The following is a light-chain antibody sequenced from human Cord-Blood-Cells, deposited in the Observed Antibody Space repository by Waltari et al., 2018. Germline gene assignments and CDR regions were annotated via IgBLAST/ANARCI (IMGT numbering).Light chain of an antibody. CDR2: WAS. CDR1: QSVLYSSNNKNY. Sequence: DIVMTQSPDSLAVSLGERATINCKSSQSVLYSSNNKNYLAWYQQKPGQPPKLLIYWASTREAGVPDRFSGSGSGTEFTDTSSILQAEDVAVYYCQQDYSTPLTFGGGTKVEVK. V-gene: IGKV4-1*01. J-gene: IGKJ4*01. CDR3: QQDYSTPLT.